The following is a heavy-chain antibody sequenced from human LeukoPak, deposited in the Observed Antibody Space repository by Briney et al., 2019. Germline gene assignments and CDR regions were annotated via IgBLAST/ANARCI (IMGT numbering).Heavy chain of an antibody. D-gene: IGHD1-26*01. Sequence: GGSLRLSCSASGFTFSSYAMHWVRQALGKGLEYVSAISSNGGSTYYADSVKGRFTISRDNSKNTLYLQMSSLRAEDTAVYYCVSGSFLGDFDYWGQGTLVTVSS. V-gene: IGHV3-64D*06. J-gene: IGHJ4*02. CDR2: ISSNGGST. CDR3: VSGSFLGDFDY. CDR1: GFTFSSYA.